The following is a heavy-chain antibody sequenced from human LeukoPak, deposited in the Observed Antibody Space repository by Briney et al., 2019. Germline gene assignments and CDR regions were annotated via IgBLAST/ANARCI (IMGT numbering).Heavy chain of an antibody. CDR2: ISAYNGNT. J-gene: IGHJ4*02. V-gene: IGHV1-18*01. D-gene: IGHD3-16*01. CDR1: GYTLTELS. CDR3: ARVVGDYVWEALNF. Sequence: ASVKVSCKVSGYTLTELSMHWVRQAPGQGLEWMGWISAYNGNTNYAQKLQGRVTMTTDTSTSTAYMELRSLRSDDTAVYYCARVVGDYVWEALNFWGQGTLVTVSS.